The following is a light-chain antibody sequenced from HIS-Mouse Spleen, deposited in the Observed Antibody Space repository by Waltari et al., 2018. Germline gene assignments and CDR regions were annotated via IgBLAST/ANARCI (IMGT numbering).Light chain of an antibody. V-gene: IGKV2-28*01. CDR1: QSPLHSNGNNY. CDR3: MQALQTPRT. Sequence: DIVMTQSPLSLPVTPGAPASIPCRSSQSPLHSNGNNYLDWYLQKTGQSPQLRIYLGSNRASGVPDRFSGSGSGTDFTLKISRVEAEDVGVYYCMQALQTPRTFGQGTKLEIK. CDR2: LGS. J-gene: IGKJ2*01.